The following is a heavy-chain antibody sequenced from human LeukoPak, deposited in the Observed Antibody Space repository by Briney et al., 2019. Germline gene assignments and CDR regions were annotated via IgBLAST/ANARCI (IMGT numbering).Heavy chain of an antibody. CDR3: ARDASIAVAGYFDY. CDR1: GYTFTGYY. J-gene: IGHJ4*02. Sequence: ASVKVPCKASGYTFTGYYMHWVRQAPGQGLEWMGWINPNSGGTNYAQKFQGRVTMTRDTSISTAYMELSRLRSDDTAVYYCARDASIAVAGYFDYWGQGTLVTVSS. D-gene: IGHD6-19*01. V-gene: IGHV1-2*02. CDR2: INPNSGGT.